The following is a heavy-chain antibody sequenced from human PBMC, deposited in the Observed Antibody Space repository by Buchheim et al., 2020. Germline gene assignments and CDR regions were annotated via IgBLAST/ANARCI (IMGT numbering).Heavy chain of an antibody. CDR3: ARDRPDIVVVPAAIGGCFDY. CDR2: INPNSGGT. J-gene: IGHJ4*02. Sequence: QVQLVQSGAEVKKPGASVKVSCKASGYTFTGYYMHWVRQAPGQGLEWMGWINPNSGGTNYAQKFQGWVTMTRDTSISTVYMELSSLRSEDTAVYYCARDRPDIVVVPAAIGGCFDYWGQGTL. CDR1: GYTFTGYY. D-gene: IGHD2-2*01. V-gene: IGHV1-2*04.